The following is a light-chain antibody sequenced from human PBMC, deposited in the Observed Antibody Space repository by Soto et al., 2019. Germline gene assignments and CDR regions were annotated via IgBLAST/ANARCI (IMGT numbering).Light chain of an antibody. J-gene: IGKJ1*01. Sequence: DIQMTQSPSSLSASVGDSVTIPCRASQNISSYLNWYQQKPGKAPKVLIYAASSLERGVPSRFSGSGSGIDFTLTIITLQPEDFATYFCQQSYSTHRTFGQGTKVEIK. CDR2: AAS. V-gene: IGKV1-39*01. CDR3: QQSYSTHRT. CDR1: QNISSY.